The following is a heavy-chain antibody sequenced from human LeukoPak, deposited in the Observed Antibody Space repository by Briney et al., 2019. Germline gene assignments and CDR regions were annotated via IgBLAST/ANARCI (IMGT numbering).Heavy chain of an antibody. CDR2: ISSSSSYI. J-gene: IGHJ5*02. CDR1: GFTFSRYS. CDR3: ARGRYSYDDNWFDP. V-gene: IGHV3-21*01. Sequence: PGGSLRLSYAASGFTFSRYSMNWVRQAPGKGLEWVSSISSSSSYIYYANSVKGRFTISRDNAKNSLYLQMNSLRAEDTAVYYCARGRYSYDDNWFDPWGQGTLVTVSS. D-gene: IGHD5-18*01.